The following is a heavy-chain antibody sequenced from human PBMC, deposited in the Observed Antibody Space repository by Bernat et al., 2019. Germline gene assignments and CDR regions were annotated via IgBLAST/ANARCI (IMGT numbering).Heavy chain of an antibody. Sequence: EVQLVESGGGLVKPGGSLRLSCAASGFTFSNAWMSWVRQAPGKGLEWVGRIKSKTDGGTTDYAAPVKGRFTISRDDSKNTLYLQMNSLKTEDTAVYYCTTLYGSGSYSSYYGMDVWGQGTTVTVSS. CDR1: GFTFSNAW. CDR2: IKSKTDGGTT. CDR3: TTLYGSGSYSSYYGMDV. D-gene: IGHD3-10*01. V-gene: IGHV3-15*01. J-gene: IGHJ6*02.